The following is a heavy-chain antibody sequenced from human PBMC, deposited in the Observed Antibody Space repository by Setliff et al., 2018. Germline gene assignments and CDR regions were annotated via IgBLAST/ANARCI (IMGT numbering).Heavy chain of an antibody. J-gene: IGHJ4*02. CDR3: ARINFYVSSGYYYAPDY. D-gene: IGHD3-22*01. V-gene: IGHV1-18*01. Sequence: ASVKVSCKTSGYTFTNYGITWVRRAPGQGLEWMGWINNYSFKTNYPQKFLGRVTVTTDTSTGTAYTELGSLTSDDTAIYYCARINFYVSSGYYYAPDYWGPGTLVTVSS. CDR1: GYTFTNYG. CDR2: INNYSFKT.